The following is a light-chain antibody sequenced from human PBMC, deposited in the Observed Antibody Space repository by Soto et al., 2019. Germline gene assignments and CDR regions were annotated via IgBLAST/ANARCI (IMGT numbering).Light chain of an antibody. CDR2: DTS. V-gene: IGKV3-11*01. CDR1: QSISTY. CDR3: QQRSNWLT. J-gene: IGKJ4*01. Sequence: EIVLTQSPATLSLSPGERATLSCRASQSISTYLAWYRQKPGQAHSLLIDDTSNRATGIPARFSGRGSGTDFTLTISSLEPEDFAVYYCQQRSNWLTFGGGTKVEI.